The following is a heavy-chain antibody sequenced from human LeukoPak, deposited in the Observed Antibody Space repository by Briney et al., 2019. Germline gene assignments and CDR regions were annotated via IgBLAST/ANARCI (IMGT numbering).Heavy chain of an antibody. D-gene: IGHD3-3*01. J-gene: IGHJ5*02. Sequence: GGSLRLSCAASGSTFSSYAMSWVRQAPGKGLEWVSAISGSGGSTYYADSVKGRFTISRDNSKNTLYLQMNSLRAEDTAVYYCAKTTRAGVVEAWGQGTLVTVSS. CDR2: ISGSGGST. CDR1: GSTFSSYA. CDR3: AKTTRAGVVEA. V-gene: IGHV3-23*01.